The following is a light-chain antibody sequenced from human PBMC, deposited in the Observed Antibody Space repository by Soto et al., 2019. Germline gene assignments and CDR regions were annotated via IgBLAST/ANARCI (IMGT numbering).Light chain of an antibody. J-gene: IGKJ2*01. Sequence: SVLTQSPGTLSLSPGERATLSCRATQSVTNNYFAWYQQKPGQSPRLLIYGVSSRATDIPDRFSGSGSGTDFTVTISRLEPEDFVVYYCQQYSSLPLTFGQGTKLEVK. CDR2: GVS. V-gene: IGKV3-20*01. CDR1: QSVTNNY. CDR3: QQYSSLPLT.